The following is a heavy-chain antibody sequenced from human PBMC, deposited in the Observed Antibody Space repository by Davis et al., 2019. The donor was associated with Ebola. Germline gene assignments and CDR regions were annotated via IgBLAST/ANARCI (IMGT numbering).Heavy chain of an antibody. J-gene: IGHJ4*02. CDR2: IYPGDSDT. Sequence: PGGSLRLSCKGSGYIFTDYWIDWVRQMPGKGLEWMGIIYPGDSDTRYSPSFQGQVTISADKSISTAYLQWSSLKASDTAIYYCARLPGVDTTQRGFDHWGQGTLVTVSS. CDR1: GYIFTDYW. V-gene: IGHV5-51*01. CDR3: ARLPGVDTTQRGFDH. D-gene: IGHD1-1*01.